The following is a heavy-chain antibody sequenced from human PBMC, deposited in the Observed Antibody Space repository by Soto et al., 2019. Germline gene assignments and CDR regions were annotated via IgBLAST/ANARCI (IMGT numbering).Heavy chain of an antibody. CDR2: INHSGST. V-gene: IGHV4-34*01. D-gene: IGHD3-9*01. Sequence: QVQLQQWGAGLLKPSETLSLTCAVYGGSFSGYYWSWIRQPPGKGLEWIGEINHSGSTNYNPSLKSRVTISVDTSKNQFSLKLSSVTAADTAVYYCATRRWRYFASLDYWGQGTLVTVSS. J-gene: IGHJ4*02. CDR3: ATRRWRYFASLDY. CDR1: GGSFSGYY.